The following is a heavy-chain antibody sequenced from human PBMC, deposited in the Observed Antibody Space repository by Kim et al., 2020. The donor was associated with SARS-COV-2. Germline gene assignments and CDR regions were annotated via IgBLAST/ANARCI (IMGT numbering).Heavy chain of an antibody. CDR1: GFTFSSYG. CDR2: IWYDGSNK. J-gene: IGHJ3*02. V-gene: IGHV3-33*01. D-gene: IGHD1-26*01. Sequence: GGSLRLSCAASGFTFSSYGMHWVRQAPGKGLEWVAVIWYDGSNKYYADSVKGRFTISRDNSKNTLYLQMNSLRAEDTAVYYCARDPVSLGWVGSYPAGFAFDIWGQGTMVTVSS. CDR3: ARDPVSLGWVGSYPAGFAFDI.